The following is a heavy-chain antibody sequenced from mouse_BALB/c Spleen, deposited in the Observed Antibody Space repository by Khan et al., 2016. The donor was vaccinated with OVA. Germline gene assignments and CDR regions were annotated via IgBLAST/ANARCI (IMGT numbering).Heavy chain of an antibody. Sequence: VQLQESGPGLVVPSQSLSITCTVSGFSLTGYGVNWVRQPPGKGLEWLAMIWGDGTTDYNSALKSRLSISKDNSKSHVFLKMNSLQTDDTARYYCARAYYGNYREAMDYWGQGTSVTVSS. CDR3: ARAYYGNYREAMDY. J-gene: IGHJ4*01. CDR2: IWGDGTT. D-gene: IGHD2-10*01. V-gene: IGHV2-6-7*01. CDR1: GFSLTGYG.